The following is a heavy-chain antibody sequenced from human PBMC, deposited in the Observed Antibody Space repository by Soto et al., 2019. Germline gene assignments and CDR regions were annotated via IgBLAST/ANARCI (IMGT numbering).Heavy chain of an antibody. CDR1: GFTFSSYA. J-gene: IGHJ3*02. CDR3: ARGESGSYYFSAFDI. V-gene: IGHV3-30-3*01. CDR2: ISYDGSNK. Sequence: QVQLVESGGGVVQPGRSLRLSCAASGFTFSSYAMHWVRQAPGKGLEWVAVISYDGSNKYYADSVKGRFTISRNNSKNTLYLQMNSLRAEDTAVYYCARGESGSYYFSAFDIWGQGTMVTVSS. D-gene: IGHD1-26*01.